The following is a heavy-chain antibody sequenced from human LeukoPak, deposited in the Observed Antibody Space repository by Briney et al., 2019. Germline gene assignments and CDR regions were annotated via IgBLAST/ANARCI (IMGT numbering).Heavy chain of an antibody. D-gene: IGHD3-22*01. CDR1: GGSISSSSYY. CDR2: IYYSGST. CDR3: ARDLPSVHYYDRSGYYFDY. J-gene: IGHJ4*02. V-gene: IGHV4-39*07. Sequence: SETLSLTCTVSGGSISSSSYYWGWIRQPPGKGLEWIGSIYYSGSTYYNPSLKSRVTISVDTSKNQFSLKLSSVTAADTAVYYCARDLPSVHYYDRSGYYFDYWGQGTLVTVSS.